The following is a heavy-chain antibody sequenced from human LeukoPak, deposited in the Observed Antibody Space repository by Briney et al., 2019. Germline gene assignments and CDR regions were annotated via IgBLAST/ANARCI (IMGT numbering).Heavy chain of an antibody. J-gene: IGHJ6*03. Sequence: ASVKVSCKASGYTFTSYGISWVRQAPGQGLEWMGWISAYNGNTNYAQKFQGRVTMTEDTSTDTAYMELSSLRSEDTAVYYCATGPRVVGATPHYYYYMDVWGKGTTVTVSS. CDR1: GYTFTSYG. CDR3: ATGPRVVGATPHYYYYMDV. CDR2: ISAYNGNT. V-gene: IGHV1-18*01. D-gene: IGHD1-26*01.